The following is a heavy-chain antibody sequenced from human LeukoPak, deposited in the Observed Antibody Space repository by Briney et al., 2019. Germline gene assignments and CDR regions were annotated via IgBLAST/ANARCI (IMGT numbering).Heavy chain of an antibody. CDR1: GYTFIDDY. CDR2: TNPKSGGT. V-gene: IGHV1-2*06. CDR3: ARVVSLSWLDY. J-gene: IGHJ4*02. Sequence: GSVKVSCKASGYTFIDDYMHWVRQAPGQGLEWIGRTNPKSGGTNYAQKFQGRVTMTRDASISTTYMELSGLTSDDTAVYYCARVVSLSWLDYWGQGTLVTVSS.